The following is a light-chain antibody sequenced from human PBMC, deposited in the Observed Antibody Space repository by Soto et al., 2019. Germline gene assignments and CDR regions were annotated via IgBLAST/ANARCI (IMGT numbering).Light chain of an antibody. CDR3: QQSFRIPT. V-gene: IGKV1-39*01. Sequence: DIQLTQSPSSLSASVGDRVIITCRASEGVRTHLNWYQQRPGKVPKLLINDISNLQSGVPSRFSGSGSGTDFPLTISSLEPEDIATYFCQQSFRIPTFGQGTKVTIK. J-gene: IGKJ1*01. CDR1: EGVRTH. CDR2: DIS.